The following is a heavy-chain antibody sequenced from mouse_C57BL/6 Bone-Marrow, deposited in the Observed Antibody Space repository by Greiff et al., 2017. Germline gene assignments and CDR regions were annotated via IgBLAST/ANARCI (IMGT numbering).Heavy chain of an antibody. CDR3: ARRGHYYGSSYNY. J-gene: IGHJ2*01. Sequence: QVQLQQSGPELVKPGASVKLSCKASGYTFTSYDINWVKQRPGQGLEWIGWIYPRDGSTKYNEKFKGKATLTVDTSSSTAYMELHRLTSEDSAVYFCARRGHYYGSSYNYWGQGTTLTVSS. CDR1: GYTFTSYD. CDR2: IYPRDGST. D-gene: IGHD1-1*01. V-gene: IGHV1-85*01.